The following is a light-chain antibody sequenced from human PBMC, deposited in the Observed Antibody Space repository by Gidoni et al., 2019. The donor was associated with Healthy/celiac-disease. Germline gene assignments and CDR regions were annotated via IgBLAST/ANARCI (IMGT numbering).Light chain of an antibody. V-gene: IGKV1-8*01. Sequence: AIRITQSPSSLSASTGDRVTITCRASQGISSYLAWYQQKPGKAPKLLIYAASTLQSGVPSRFSGSGSWTDFTLTIICLQSEDFATYYCQQYYSYPPTFGQXTKVEIK. CDR1: QGISSY. CDR2: AAS. CDR3: QQYYSYPPT. J-gene: IGKJ1*01.